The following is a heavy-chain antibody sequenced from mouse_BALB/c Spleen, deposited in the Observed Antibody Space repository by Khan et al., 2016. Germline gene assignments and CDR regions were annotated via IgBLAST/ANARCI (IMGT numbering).Heavy chain of an antibody. CDR2: IWRGGNR. CDR3: SKVHYEDPDGAWFAY. D-gene: IGHD1-1*01. J-gene: IGHJ3*01. CDR1: GFSLTTYV. Sequence: QVQLKESGPSLVQPSQSLSITCTVSGFSLTTYVVHWVRQSPGTGLEWLGVIWRGGNRDYDAAFMSRLRITKDNSKCQAFFIMTSLQASDSAISSCSKVHYEDPDGAWFAYWGQGSLVTVSA. V-gene: IGHV2-5-1*01.